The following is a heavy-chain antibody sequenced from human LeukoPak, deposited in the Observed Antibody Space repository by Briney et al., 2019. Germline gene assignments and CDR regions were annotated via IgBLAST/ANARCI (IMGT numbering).Heavy chain of an antibody. CDR1: GYSVTSYW. CDR2: IYPGDSDT. D-gene: IGHD6-19*01. CDR3: ARCVGSGWSGDAFDI. J-gene: IGHJ3*02. Sequence: GESLKISCKGSGYSVTSYWIGWVRQMPGKGLEWMGIIYPGDSDTRYSPSFQGQVTISADKSISTAYLQWSSLKASDTAMYYCARCVGSGWSGDAFDIWGQGTMVTVSS. V-gene: IGHV5-51*01.